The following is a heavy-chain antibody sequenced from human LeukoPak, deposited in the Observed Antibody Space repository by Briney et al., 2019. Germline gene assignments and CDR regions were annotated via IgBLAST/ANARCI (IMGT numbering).Heavy chain of an antibody. CDR1: GFTISRLA. D-gene: IGHD4-17*01. CDR2: ISYDGSSK. V-gene: IGHV3-30-3*01. J-gene: IGHJ4*02. CDR3: ARNPYGDYFLLY. Sequence: PGGSLRFSCAGSGFTISRLAMHWVRQAPGKGLEWVAIISYDGSSKYYADSVKGRFTISGDNSKNTLYLQMNSLRAEDTAVYYRARNPYGDYFLLYWGQGTLVTVSS.